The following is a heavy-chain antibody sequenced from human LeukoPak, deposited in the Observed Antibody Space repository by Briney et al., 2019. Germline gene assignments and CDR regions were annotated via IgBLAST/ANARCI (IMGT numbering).Heavy chain of an antibody. J-gene: IGHJ6*02. CDR2: IYYSGST. CDR3: ARHGWGCSSTSCYHSYYYYGMDV. CDR1: GGSISSYY. V-gene: IGHV4-59*08. Sequence: SETLSLTCTVSGGSISSYYWSWIRQPPGKGLEWIGYIYYSGSTTYNPSLKNRVTISVDTSKNQFSLKLSSVTAADTAVYYCARHGWGCSSTSCYHSYYYYGMDVWGQGTTVTVSS. D-gene: IGHD2-2*01.